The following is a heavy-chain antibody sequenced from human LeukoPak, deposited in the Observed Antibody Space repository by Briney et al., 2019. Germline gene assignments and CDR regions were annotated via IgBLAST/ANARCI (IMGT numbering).Heavy chain of an antibody. J-gene: IGHJ4*02. CDR2: INNVASHI. V-gene: IGHV3-21*01. CDR3: TRDATYYLRYGYFDY. D-gene: IGHD2/OR15-2a*01. Sequence: PGGSLRLSCAASGLSISSSAMNWVRQAPGKGLEWVSSINNVASHIYYAGSVRGRFTISRDNAKNSVYLQMNSLRAEDTAVYYCTRDATYYLRYGYFDYWGQGTLVTVSS. CDR1: GLSISSSA.